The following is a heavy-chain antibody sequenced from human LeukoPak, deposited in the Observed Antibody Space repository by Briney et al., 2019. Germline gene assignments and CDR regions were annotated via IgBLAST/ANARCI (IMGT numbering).Heavy chain of an antibody. V-gene: IGHV3-66*01. CDR1: GFTFSSYA. CDR2: IYSGGST. D-gene: IGHD3-16*01. CDR3: ARDQGVNDAFDI. Sequence: PGGSLRLSCAASGFTFSSYAMSWVRQAPGKGLEWVSVIYSGGSTYYADSVKGRFTISRDNSKNTLYLQMNSLRAEDTAAYYCARDQGVNDAFDIWGQGTMVTVSS. J-gene: IGHJ3*02.